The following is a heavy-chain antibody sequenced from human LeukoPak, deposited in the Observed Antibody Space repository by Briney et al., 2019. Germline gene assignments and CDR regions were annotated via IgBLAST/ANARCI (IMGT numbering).Heavy chain of an antibody. V-gene: IGHV3-23*01. Sequence: GGSVRLSCAASGFTFSNSAMSWARQAPGKGLEWVSGISGSGGSTYYAESVKGRFTISRDNSKNTLYLQMNSLRAEDTAVYYCAKDRTSSPGAYWGQGTLVTVSS. CDR1: GFTFSNSA. J-gene: IGHJ4*02. D-gene: IGHD6-6*01. CDR3: AKDRTSSPGAY. CDR2: ISGSGGST.